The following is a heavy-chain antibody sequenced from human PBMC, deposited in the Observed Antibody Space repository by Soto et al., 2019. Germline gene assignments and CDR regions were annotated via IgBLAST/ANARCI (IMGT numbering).Heavy chain of an antibody. CDR3: AKAMGSGSFRSYSLDV. V-gene: IGHV3-23*01. J-gene: IGHJ6*02. CDR1: GFTFGTYA. Sequence: EVQLLESGGALVQPGGSLRLSCAASGFTFGTYAMSWVRQAPGMGLEWVSAISGTGAGKYYADSVKGRFTISRDNSGNTLILQMNTLRAEDTAMYYCAKAMGSGSFRSYSLDVWGQGTTVTVSS. CDR2: ISGTGAGK. D-gene: IGHD3-10*01.